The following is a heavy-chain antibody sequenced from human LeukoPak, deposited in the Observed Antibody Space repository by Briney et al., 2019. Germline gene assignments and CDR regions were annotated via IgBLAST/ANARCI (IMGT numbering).Heavy chain of an antibody. V-gene: IGHV4-39*01. Sequence: PSETLSLACTVSGGSISSSSYYWGWIRQPPGKGLEWIGSIYYSGNTYYNASLKSQVSISIDTSKNQFSLRLTSVTAADTAVYYCARQTGSGLFILPGGQGTLVTVSS. J-gene: IGHJ4*02. CDR1: GGSISSSSYY. CDR3: ARQTGSGLFILP. CDR2: IYYSGNT. D-gene: IGHD3/OR15-3a*01.